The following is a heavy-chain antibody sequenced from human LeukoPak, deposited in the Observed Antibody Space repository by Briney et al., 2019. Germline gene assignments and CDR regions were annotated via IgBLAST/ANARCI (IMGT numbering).Heavy chain of an antibody. J-gene: IGHJ6*02. CDR3: ARDLFGKLGGYGMDV. Sequence: GGSLRLSCAASGFTFSSYSMNWVRQAPGKGLEWVSSISSSSSYIYYADSVKGRFTISRDNAKNSLYLQMNSLRAEDTAVYYCARDLFGKLGGYGMDVWGQGTTVTVSS. D-gene: IGHD3-10*02. CDR2: ISSSSSYI. V-gene: IGHV3-21*01. CDR1: GFTFSSYS.